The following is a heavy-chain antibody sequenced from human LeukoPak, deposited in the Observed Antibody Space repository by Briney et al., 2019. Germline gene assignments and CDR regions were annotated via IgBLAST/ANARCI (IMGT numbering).Heavy chain of an antibody. Sequence: SETLSLTCTVSGGSISSYYWSWIRQPPGKGLEWIGYIYYSGSTNYNPSLKSRVTISVDTSKNQFSLKLSFVTAADTAVYYCARDGSYGGDYFDYWGQGTLVTVSS. D-gene: IGHD4-23*01. CDR1: GGSISSYY. V-gene: IGHV4-59*01. J-gene: IGHJ4*02. CDR3: ARDGSYGGDYFDY. CDR2: IYYSGST.